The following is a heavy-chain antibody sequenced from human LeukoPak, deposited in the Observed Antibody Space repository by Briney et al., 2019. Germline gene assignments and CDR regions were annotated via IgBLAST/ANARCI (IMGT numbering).Heavy chain of an antibody. D-gene: IGHD6-6*01. Sequence: GGSLRLSCAASGFTFSTYGMNWVRQAPRKGLEWISSISSSSSFIYYADSVKGRFTISRDNAKNSLYLQMNSLRAEDTALYYCARDQGIAASPMDYWGQGTLVTVSS. CDR2: ISSSSSFI. J-gene: IGHJ4*02. V-gene: IGHV3-21*01. CDR1: GFTFSTYG. CDR3: ARDQGIAASPMDY.